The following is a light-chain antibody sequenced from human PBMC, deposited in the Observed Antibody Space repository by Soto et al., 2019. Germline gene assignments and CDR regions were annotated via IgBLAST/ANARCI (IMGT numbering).Light chain of an antibody. Sequence: EIVLTQSPGTLSLSSGESATLSCRASQSVTSSSLAWYQQKPGQAPRLLFFGVSNRAAGVPDRFGGSGSGTDFTLTISRMEHEAFAVHYCQQYGGSPLTLGGGTKVDIK. CDR3: QQYGGSPLT. J-gene: IGKJ4*01. CDR1: QSVTSSS. CDR2: GVS. V-gene: IGKV3-20*01.